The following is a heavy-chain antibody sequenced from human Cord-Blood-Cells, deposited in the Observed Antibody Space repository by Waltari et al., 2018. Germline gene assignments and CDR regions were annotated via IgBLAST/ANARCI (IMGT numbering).Heavy chain of an antibody. Sequence: QVQLQESGPGLVKPSETLSLTCAVSGYSISSGYYWGWIRQPPGKGLEWIGSIYHSGSTYYNPSLKSRVTISVDTSKNQFSLKLSSVTAADTAVYYCARGARQLGDAFDIWGQGTMVTVSS. CDR1: GYSISSGYY. CDR2: IYHSGST. V-gene: IGHV4-38-2*01. J-gene: IGHJ3*02. D-gene: IGHD6-6*01. CDR3: ARGARQLGDAFDI.